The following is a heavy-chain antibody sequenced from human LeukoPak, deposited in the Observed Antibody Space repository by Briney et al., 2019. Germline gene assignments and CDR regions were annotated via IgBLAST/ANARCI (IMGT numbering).Heavy chain of an antibody. CDR1: GGSISSGGYF. D-gene: IGHD6-13*01. CDR3: ARGGGIAAAGRYFDY. V-gene: IGHV4-61*02. CDR2: FFASGGT. J-gene: IGHJ4*02. Sequence: SETPSLTCTVSGGSISSGGYFWSWIRQPAGKGLEWIARFFASGGTNYNPSLQRRGTISVDTSKNQFSLKLSSVTAADMAVYYCARGGGIAAAGRYFDYWSQGTLVTVSS.